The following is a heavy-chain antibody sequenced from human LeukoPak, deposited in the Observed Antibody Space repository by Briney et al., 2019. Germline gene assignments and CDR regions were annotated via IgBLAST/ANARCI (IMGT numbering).Heavy chain of an antibody. CDR2: MNPNSGNT. CDR1: GYTFTSYD. Sequence: ASVKVSCKASGYTFTSYDINWVRQATGQGLGWMGWMNPNSGNTGYAQKFQGRVTMTRNPSISTAYMELSSLRSEDTAVYYCARALAQGQWLIRGYYYYMDVWGKGTTVTVSS. V-gene: IGHV1-8*01. D-gene: IGHD6-19*01. CDR3: ARALAQGQWLIRGYYYYMDV. J-gene: IGHJ6*03.